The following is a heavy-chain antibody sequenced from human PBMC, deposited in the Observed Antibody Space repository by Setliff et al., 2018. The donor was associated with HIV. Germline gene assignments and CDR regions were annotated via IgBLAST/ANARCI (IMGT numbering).Heavy chain of an antibody. J-gene: IGHJ4*02. CDR1: GSFITSDY. CDR3: ARQNSGYAPGHFDY. V-gene: IGHV4-38-2*01. D-gene: IGHD5-12*01. CDR2: IYHSATT. Sequence: PSETLSLTCPVSGSFITSDYWGWIRQPPGKGLEWIGSIYHSATTYYNPSLWGRVTISIDTSKNQFSLTLSSVTAADTAVYYCARQNSGYAPGHFDYWGQGSLGTVAS.